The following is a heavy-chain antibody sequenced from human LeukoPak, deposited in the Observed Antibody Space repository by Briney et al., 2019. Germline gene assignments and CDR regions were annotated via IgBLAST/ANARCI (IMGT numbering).Heavy chain of an antibody. CDR3: ARGEDPYCSGGGCYFDY. J-gene: IGHJ4*02. D-gene: IGHD2-15*01. CDR2: ISAYNGNT. CDR1: GYTFTSYG. Sequence: ASVKVSCKASGYTFTSYGISWVRQAPGQGLEWMGWISAYNGNTNYAQKLQGRVTMTTDTSTSTAYMELRSLRSDDTAVYYCARGEDPYCSGGGCYFDYWGQGTLVTVSS. V-gene: IGHV1-18*01.